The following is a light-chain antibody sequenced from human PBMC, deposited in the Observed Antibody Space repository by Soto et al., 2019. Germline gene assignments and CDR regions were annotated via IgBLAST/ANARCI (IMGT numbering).Light chain of an antibody. CDR3: QQSYSTPLT. Sequence: EILLTQSPGTLSVSPGETATLSFSASQSVTNGHLAWYQQRPGLPPRLLIYGASSRATGIPDRFSGSGSGTDFTLTISSLQPEDFATYYCQQSYSTPLTFGQGTRLEI. CDR2: GAS. V-gene: IGKV3-20*01. J-gene: IGKJ5*01. CDR1: QSVTNGH.